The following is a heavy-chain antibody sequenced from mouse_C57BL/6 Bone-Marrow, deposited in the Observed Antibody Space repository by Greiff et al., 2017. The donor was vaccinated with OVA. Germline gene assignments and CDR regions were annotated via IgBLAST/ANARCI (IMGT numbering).Heavy chain of an antibody. V-gene: IGHV2-2*01. Sequence: VQVVVSGPGLVQPSQSLSITCTVSGFSLTSYGVHWVRQSPGKGLEWLGVIWSGGSTDYNAAFISRLSISKDNSKSQVFFKMNSLQADDTAIYYCARTRLLPSYYAMDYWGQGTSVTVSS. D-gene: IGHD2-3*01. J-gene: IGHJ4*01. CDR1: GFSLTSYG. CDR3: ARTRLLPSYYAMDY. CDR2: IWSGGST.